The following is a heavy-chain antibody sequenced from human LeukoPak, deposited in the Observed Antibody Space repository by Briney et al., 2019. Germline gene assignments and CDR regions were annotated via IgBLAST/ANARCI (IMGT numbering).Heavy chain of an antibody. V-gene: IGHV3-48*01. Sequence: PGGSLRLSCAASGFTFSSYSMNWVRQAPGKGLEWVSYISSSSSTIYYADSVKGRFTISRDNSKNTLYLQMNSLRAEDTAVYYCARDRSAYYYDSSGYYWAAFDIWGQGTMVTVSS. J-gene: IGHJ3*02. CDR2: ISSSSSTI. CDR1: GFTFSSYS. D-gene: IGHD3-22*01. CDR3: ARDRSAYYYDSSGYYWAAFDI.